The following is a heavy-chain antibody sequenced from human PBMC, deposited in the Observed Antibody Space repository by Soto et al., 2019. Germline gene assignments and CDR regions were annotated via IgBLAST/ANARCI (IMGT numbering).Heavy chain of an antibody. CDR3: PKDVDTVGLSDGSGYFDL. J-gene: IGHJ4*02. V-gene: IGHV3-23*01. Sequence: EVQLLESGGGSVQPGGSLRLSCEASGFIFRNYAMSWVRQAPGKGLKLVSSISGSGVGTYYADSVQGRFPISRDNSTNTLFLQLSSLRAEDTALYYCPKDVDTVGLSDGSGYFDLWGQGALVTVSS. CDR2: ISGSGVGT. D-gene: IGHD3-22*01. CDR1: GFIFRNYA.